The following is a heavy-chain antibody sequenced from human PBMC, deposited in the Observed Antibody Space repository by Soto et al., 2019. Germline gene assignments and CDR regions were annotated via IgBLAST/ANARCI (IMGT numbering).Heavy chain of an antibody. CDR3: AHSRNLITEDAQVGDFDY. CDR1: GFSLTTDGVG. CDR2: IYWDDDE. Sequence: QITLKESGPPLVNPTQTLTLTCSFSGFSLTTDGVGVGWVRQPPGEALEWLALIYWDDDERYSPSLKTRLTITKDPSKHQVVLIMTNMAPVDTATYYCAHSRNLITEDAQVGDFDYWGQGTLVTVSS. J-gene: IGHJ4*02. D-gene: IGHD3-10*01. V-gene: IGHV2-5*02.